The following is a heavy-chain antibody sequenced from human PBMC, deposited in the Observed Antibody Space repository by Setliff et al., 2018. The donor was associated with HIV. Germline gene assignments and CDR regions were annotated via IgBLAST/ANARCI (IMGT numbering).Heavy chain of an antibody. V-gene: IGHV4-34*01. CDR2: TNPSGST. CDR3: ARVVAYGSGSYYNPMGDWFDP. CDR1: VGSFSGHY. Sequence: SETLSLTCAVYVGSFSGHYWIWIRQPPGKGLEWIGETNPSGSTKYNPSLKSRVTISVDTSKNQFSLKLSSVTAADTAVYYCARVVAYGSGSYYNPMGDWFDPWGQGTLVTVSS. J-gene: IGHJ5*02. D-gene: IGHD3-10*01.